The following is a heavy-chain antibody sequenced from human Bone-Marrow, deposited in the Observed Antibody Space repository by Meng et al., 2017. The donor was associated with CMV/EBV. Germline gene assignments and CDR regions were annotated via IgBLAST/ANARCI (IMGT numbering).Heavy chain of an antibody. Sequence: GESLKISCAASGFTFSGSAIHWVRQAPGKGLEWVGRIRNKTNTYTTAYAASVKGRFTISRDDSRNMAYLQMNSLKAEDTAVYYCTRLFGIFGVVNYWGQGTLVTVSS. CDR3: TRLFGIFGVVNY. V-gene: IGHV3-73*01. D-gene: IGHD3-3*01. CDR2: IRNKTNTYTT. CDR1: GFTFSGSA. J-gene: IGHJ4*02.